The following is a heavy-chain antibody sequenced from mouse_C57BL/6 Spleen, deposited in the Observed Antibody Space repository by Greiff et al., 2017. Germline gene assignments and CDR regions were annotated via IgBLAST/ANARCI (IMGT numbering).Heavy chain of an antibody. V-gene: IGHV1-53*01. Sequence: VQLQQPGTELVKPGASVKLSCKASGYTFTSYWMHWVKQRPGQGLEWIGNINPSNGGTNYNEKFKSKATLTVDKSSSTAYMQLSSLTSEDSAVYYCARDGSSGRYAMDYWGQGTSVTVSS. J-gene: IGHJ4*01. D-gene: IGHD1-1*01. CDR3: ARDGSSGRYAMDY. CDR1: GYTFTSYW. CDR2: INPSNGGT.